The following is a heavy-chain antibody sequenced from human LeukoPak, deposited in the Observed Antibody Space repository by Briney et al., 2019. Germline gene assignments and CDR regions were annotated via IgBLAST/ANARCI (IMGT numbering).Heavy chain of an antibody. D-gene: IGHD3-22*01. Sequence: GGSLRLSCAASGFTFSSYAMSWVRQAPGKGLEWVSGISGSGDNTYYADSVKGRFTISRDNSKNTLYVHVNSLGTEDTAAYYCAKGSYYDSSGSFYFDYWGQGTLVTVSS. CDR2: ISGSGDNT. J-gene: IGHJ4*02. CDR1: GFTFSSYA. CDR3: AKGSYYDSSGSFYFDY. V-gene: IGHV3-23*01.